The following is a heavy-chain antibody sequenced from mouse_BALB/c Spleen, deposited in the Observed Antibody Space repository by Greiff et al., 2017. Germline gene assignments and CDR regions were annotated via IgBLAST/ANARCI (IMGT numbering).Heavy chain of an antibody. CDR2: ISYSGST. Sequence: EVKLMESGPGLVKPSQSLSLTCTVTGYSITSDYAWNWIRQFPGNKLEWMGYISYSGSTSYNPSLKSRISITRDTSKNQFFLQLNSVTTEDTATYYCARGGQLGHRAWFAYWGQGTLVTVSA. V-gene: IGHV3-2*02. J-gene: IGHJ3*01. D-gene: IGHD3-1*01. CDR1: GYSITSDYA. CDR3: ARGGQLGHRAWFAY.